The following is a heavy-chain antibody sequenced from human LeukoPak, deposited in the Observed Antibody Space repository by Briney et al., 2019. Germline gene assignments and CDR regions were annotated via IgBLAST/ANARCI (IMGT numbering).Heavy chain of an antibody. J-gene: IGHJ3*02. CDR1: GFTFSSYA. D-gene: IGHD3-22*01. Sequence: PGGSLRLSCAASGFTFSSYAMSWVRQAPGKGLEWVSAISGSGGSTYYADSVKGRFTISRDNSKNTLYLQMNSLRAEDTAVYYCATPYTYYYDTASRGAFDIWGQGTMVTVSS. CDR3: ATPYTYYYDTASRGAFDI. CDR2: ISGSGGST. V-gene: IGHV3-23*01.